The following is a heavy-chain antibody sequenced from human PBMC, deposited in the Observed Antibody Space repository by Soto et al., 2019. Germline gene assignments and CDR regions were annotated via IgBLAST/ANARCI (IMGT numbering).Heavy chain of an antibody. Sequence: TLSLTCTVSGDSISTFYWSWIRQPPGKGLEWIGYIYYTGSTNYNPSLKSRVTMSVDTSKKQFSLKLTSVTAADTAVYYCARQRGNYFDYWGQGSLVTVSS. V-gene: IGHV4-59*01. CDR2: IYYTGST. CDR1: GDSISTFY. D-gene: IGHD3-10*01. J-gene: IGHJ4*02. CDR3: ARQRGNYFDY.